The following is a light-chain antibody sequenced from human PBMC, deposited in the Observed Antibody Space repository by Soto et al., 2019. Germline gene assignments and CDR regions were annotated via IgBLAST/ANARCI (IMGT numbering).Light chain of an antibody. CDR2: GAS. J-gene: IGKJ5*01. CDR3: HQYGTSPPIT. CDR1: QSVSSSY. V-gene: IGKV3-20*01. Sequence: EIVLTQSPGPLSLSPGERATLFCRASQSVSSSYLAWYQQKPGQAPRLLIYGASSRATGIPDRFSGSGSGTDFTLTITRLEPEDFAVYYCHQYGTSPPITFGQATRLEIK.